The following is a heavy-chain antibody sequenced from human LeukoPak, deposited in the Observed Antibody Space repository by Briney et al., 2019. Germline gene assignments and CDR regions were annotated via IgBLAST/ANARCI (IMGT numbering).Heavy chain of an antibody. V-gene: IGHV3-23*01. Sequence: GGSLRLSCAASGFTFTNYAMSWVRQAPGKGLEWVSAISSDGGSTYYADSVKGRFTISRDNSENTLYLQMNSLRAEDTAVYYCATTFDCSSTSCYQGYFDYWGQGTLVTVSS. CDR2: ISSDGGST. CDR3: ATTFDCSSTSCYQGYFDY. CDR1: GFTFTNYA. D-gene: IGHD2-2*01. J-gene: IGHJ4*02.